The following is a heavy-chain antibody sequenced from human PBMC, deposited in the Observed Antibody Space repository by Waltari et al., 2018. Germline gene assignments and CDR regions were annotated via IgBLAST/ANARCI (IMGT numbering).Heavy chain of an antibody. CDR3: ARHNWGNFDY. J-gene: IGHJ4*02. Sequence: LKSRVTISVDTSKNQFSLKLSSVTAADTAVYYCARHNWGNFDYWGQGTLVTVSS. V-gene: IGHV4-39*01. D-gene: IGHD7-27*01.